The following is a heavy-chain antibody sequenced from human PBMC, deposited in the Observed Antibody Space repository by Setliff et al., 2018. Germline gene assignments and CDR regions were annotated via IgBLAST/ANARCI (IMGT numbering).Heavy chain of an antibody. CDR1: GFALNSYA. V-gene: IGHV3-23*03. D-gene: IGHD6-13*01. J-gene: IGHJ4*02. CDR3: EKRRSSSWFGGMDY. CDR2: IYSGGRTT. Sequence: GGSLRLSCAASGFALNSYAMSWVRQAPGKGLEWVSVIYSGGRTTYYADSVEGRFTISTDSSNNTLYLLMNSLIVEDTAVYYCEKRRSSSWFGGMDYWGQGTLVTVSS.